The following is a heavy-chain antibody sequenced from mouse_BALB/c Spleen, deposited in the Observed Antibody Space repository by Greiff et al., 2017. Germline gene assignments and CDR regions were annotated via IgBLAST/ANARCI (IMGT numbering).Heavy chain of an antibody. Sequence: EVQGVESGGGLVKPGGSLKLSCAASGFTFSDYYMYWVRQTPEKRLEWVATISDGGSYTYYPDSVKGRFTISRDNAKNNLYLQMSSLKSEDTAMYYCARDGHGAWFAYWGQGTLVTVSA. CDR1: GFTFSDYY. CDR3: ARDGHGAWFAY. V-gene: IGHV5-4*02. CDR2: ISDGGSYT. J-gene: IGHJ3*01.